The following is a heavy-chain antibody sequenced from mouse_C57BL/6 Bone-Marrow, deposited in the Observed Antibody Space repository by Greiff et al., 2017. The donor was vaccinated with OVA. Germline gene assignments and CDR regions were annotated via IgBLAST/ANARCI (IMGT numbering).Heavy chain of an antibody. CDR3: ASLSPYWYFDV. Sequence: EVKLMESGGGLVQPGGSLSLSCAASGFTFTDYYMSWVRQPPGKALEWLGFIRNKANGYTTEYSASVKGRFTISRDNSQSILYLQMNALGAEDSATYYCASLSPYWYFDVWGTGTTVTVSS. D-gene: IGHD6-1*01. V-gene: IGHV7-3*01. CDR2: IRNKANGYTT. CDR1: GFTFTDYY. J-gene: IGHJ1*03.